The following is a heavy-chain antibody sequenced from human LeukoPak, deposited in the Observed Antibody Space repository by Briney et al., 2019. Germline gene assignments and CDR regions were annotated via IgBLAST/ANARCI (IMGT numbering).Heavy chain of an antibody. CDR2: INPNSGGT. J-gene: IGHJ4*02. V-gene: IGHV1-2*02. Sequence: ASLKVSCKASGYTFTGYYMHWVRQAPGQGLEWMGWINPNSGGTNYAQKFQGRVTMTRDTSISTAYMELSRLRSEDTAVCSCAREGACGYCSSTSCNPTFDDWGQGTLVTVSS. D-gene: IGHD2-2*01. CDR1: GYTFTGYY. CDR3: AREGACGYCSSTSCNPTFDD.